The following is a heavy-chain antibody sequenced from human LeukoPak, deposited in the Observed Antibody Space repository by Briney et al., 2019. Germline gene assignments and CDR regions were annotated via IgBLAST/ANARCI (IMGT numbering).Heavy chain of an antibody. V-gene: IGHV4-39*07. CDR1: GGSISRSNYY. CDR3: TGNYYGSGSYADFDY. D-gene: IGHD3-10*01. Sequence: SETLSLTCTVSGGSISRSNYYWGWIRQPPGKGLEWIGSIYYSGSTYYNPSLKSRVTISVDTSKNQFSLKLSSVTAADTAVYYCTGNYYGSGSYADFDYWGQGTLVTVSS. CDR2: IYYSGST. J-gene: IGHJ4*02.